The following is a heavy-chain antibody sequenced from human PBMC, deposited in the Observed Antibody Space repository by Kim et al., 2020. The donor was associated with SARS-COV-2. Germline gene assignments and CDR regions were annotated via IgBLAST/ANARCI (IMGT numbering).Heavy chain of an antibody. V-gene: IGHV3-23*01. CDR2: ISGSGGST. D-gene: IGHD3-3*01. Sequence: GGSLRLSCAASGFTFSSYAMSWVRQAPGKGLEWVSAISGSGGSTYYADSVKGRFTISRDNSKNTLYLQMNSLRAEDTAVYYCAKGDYDFWSGYQFERFDPWGQGTLVTVSS. CDR1: GFTFSSYA. J-gene: IGHJ5*02. CDR3: AKGDYDFWSGYQFERFDP.